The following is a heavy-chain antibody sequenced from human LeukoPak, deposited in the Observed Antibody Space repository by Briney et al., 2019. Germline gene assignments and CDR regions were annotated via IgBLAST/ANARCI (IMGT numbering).Heavy chain of an antibody. V-gene: IGHV3-20*04. Sequence: GGSLRLSCGASGFTFDDYGMSWVRQAPGKGLEWVSGINWNGGNTGYADSVKGRFTISRDNAKNSLYLQMNSLRAEDTAVYYCAKEGVEYYDFRSGYYAYNWFDPWGQGTLVTVSS. CDR1: GFTFDDYG. D-gene: IGHD3-3*01. CDR3: AKEGVEYYDFRSGYYAYNWFDP. CDR2: INWNGGNT. J-gene: IGHJ5*02.